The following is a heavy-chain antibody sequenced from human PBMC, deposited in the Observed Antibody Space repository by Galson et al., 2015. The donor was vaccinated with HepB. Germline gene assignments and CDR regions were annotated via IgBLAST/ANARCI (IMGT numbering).Heavy chain of an antibody. CDR2: ISDSGGST. J-gene: IGHJ4*02. CDR3: AKGWRGGDFDY. Sequence: SLRLSCAVSGFTFSSYAMSWVRQAPGKGLEWVSVISDSGGSTYYADSVKGRFTISRDNSKNTVYLQMNSLRAEDTAVYYCAKGWRGGDFDYWGQGTLVTVSS. V-gene: IGHV3-23*01. D-gene: IGHD3-16*01. CDR1: GFTFSSYA.